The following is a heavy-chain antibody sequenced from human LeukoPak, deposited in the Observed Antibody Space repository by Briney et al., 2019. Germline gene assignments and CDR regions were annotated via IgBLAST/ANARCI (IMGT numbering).Heavy chain of an antibody. V-gene: IGHV4-4*02. D-gene: IGHD5-18*01. Sequence: SGTLSLTCAVSGGSISSSNWWSWVRQPPGKGLEWIGEIYHSGSTNYNPSLKSRVTISVDKSKNQFSLKLSSVTAADTAVYYCARDRGYSYGQSEFDYWGQGTLVTVSS. CDR2: IYHSGST. CDR3: ARDRGYSYGQSEFDY. J-gene: IGHJ4*02. CDR1: GGSISSSNW.